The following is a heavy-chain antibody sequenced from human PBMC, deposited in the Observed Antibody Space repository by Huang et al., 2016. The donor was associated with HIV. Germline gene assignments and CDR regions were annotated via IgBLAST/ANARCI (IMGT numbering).Heavy chain of an antibody. D-gene: IGHD1-26*01. CDR3: ARGLHWFDP. CDR1: RYTFTSYH. J-gene: IGHJ5*02. Sequence: QVQLVQSGSELKKPGASVKVSCKSSRYTFTSYHMNWVRQAPGQGLEWMGWINTNTGNPTYAQGFTGRLVFSVDTAVSTAYLQISSLKTEDTALYYCARGLHWFDPWGQGTLVTVSS. CDR2: INTNTGNP. V-gene: IGHV7-4-1*02.